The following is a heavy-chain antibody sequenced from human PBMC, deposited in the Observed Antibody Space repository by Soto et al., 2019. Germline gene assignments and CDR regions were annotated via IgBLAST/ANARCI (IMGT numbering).Heavy chain of an antibody. J-gene: IGHJ5*02. CDR3: ARGAEEVVVVAATRKNGFAP. D-gene: IGHD2-15*01. V-gene: IGHV4-31*03. Sequence: SETLSLTCTGSGGYISSGGYYCSWIRQHPGKGLEWIGYIYYSGSTYYNPSLKSRVTISVDTSKNQFSLKLRSVTAADTAVYYCARGAEEVVVVAATRKNGFAPWGRGPLVTVSP. CDR1: GGYISSGGYY. CDR2: IYYSGST.